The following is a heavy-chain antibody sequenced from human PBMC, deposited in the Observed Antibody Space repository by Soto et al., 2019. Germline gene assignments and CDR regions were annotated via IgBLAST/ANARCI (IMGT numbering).Heavy chain of an antibody. D-gene: IGHD4-17*01. Sequence: EVQLVESGGGLVQPGGSLKLSCAASGFTFSGSAMHWVRQASGKGLEWVGRIRSKANSYATAYAASVKGRFTISRDDSKNTAYLQMNSLKTEDTAVYYCTRPMTTVTTSSWYFDLWGRGTLVTVSS. J-gene: IGHJ2*01. V-gene: IGHV3-73*01. CDR1: GFTFSGSA. CDR2: IRSKANSYAT. CDR3: TRPMTTVTTSSWYFDL.